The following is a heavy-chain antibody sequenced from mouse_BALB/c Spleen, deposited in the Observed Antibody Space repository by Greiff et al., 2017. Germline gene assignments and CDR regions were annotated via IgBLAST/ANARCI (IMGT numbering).Heavy chain of an antibody. CDR1: GYSFTGYF. CDR2: INPYNGDT. Sequence: EVQLVESGPELVKPGASVKISCKASGYSFTGYFMNWVMQSHGKSLEWIGRINPYNGDTFYNQKFKGKATLTVDKSSSTAHMELRSLASEDSAVYYCARDGSSFQAWFAYWGQGTLVTVSA. J-gene: IGHJ3*01. V-gene: IGHV1-20*02. CDR3: ARDGSSFQAWFAY. D-gene: IGHD1-1*01.